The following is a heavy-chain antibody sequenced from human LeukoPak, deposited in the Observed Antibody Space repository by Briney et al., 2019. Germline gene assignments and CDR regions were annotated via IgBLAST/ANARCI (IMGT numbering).Heavy chain of an antibody. J-gene: IGHJ4*02. CDR1: GGTFSSYA. V-gene: IGHV1-69*06. CDR3: ARGPPYCSGGSCYPSYYFDY. CDR2: IIPIFGTA. D-gene: IGHD2-15*01. Sequence: SVKVSCKASGGTFSSYAISWVRQAPGQGLEWMGGIIPIFGTANYAQKFQGRVTITADKSTSTAYMELSSLRSEDTAVYYCARGPPYCSGGSCYPSYYFDYWGQGTLVTVSS.